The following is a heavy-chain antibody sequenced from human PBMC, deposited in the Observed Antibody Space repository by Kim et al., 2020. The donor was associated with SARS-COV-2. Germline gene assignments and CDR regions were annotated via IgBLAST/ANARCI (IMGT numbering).Heavy chain of an antibody. Sequence: GGSLRLSCAASGFTFSSYAMSWVRQAPGKGLEWVSAISGSGGSTYYADSVKGWFTISRDNSKNTLYLQMNSLRAEDTAVYYCAKDLRVWFGEPFDYWGQGTLVTVSS. CDR1: GFTFSSYA. CDR3: AKDLRVWFGEPFDY. J-gene: IGHJ4*02. CDR2: ISGSGGST. D-gene: IGHD3-10*01. V-gene: IGHV3-23*01.